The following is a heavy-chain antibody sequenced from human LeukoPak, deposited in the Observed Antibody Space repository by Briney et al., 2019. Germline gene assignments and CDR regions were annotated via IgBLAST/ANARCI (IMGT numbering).Heavy chain of an antibody. CDR2: INPSGGST. D-gene: IGHD4-23*01. Sequence: ASVKVSCKASGYTFTSYYMHWVRQAPGQGLEWMGIINPSGGSTSYAQKFQGRVTMTRDMSTSTVYMELSSLRSEDTAVYYCAREMVTPAYYYYYYYMDVWGKGTTVTVSS. CDR3: AREMVTPAYYYYYYYMDV. J-gene: IGHJ6*03. V-gene: IGHV1-46*01. CDR1: GYTFTSYY.